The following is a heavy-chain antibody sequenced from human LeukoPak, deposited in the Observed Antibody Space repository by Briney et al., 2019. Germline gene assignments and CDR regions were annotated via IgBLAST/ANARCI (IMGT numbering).Heavy chain of an antibody. CDR1: GGSISSYY. V-gene: IGHV4-59*08. J-gene: IGHJ4*02. CDR2: IYYSGST. CDR3: ASGDYGDHGGYYFDY. Sequence: SETLSLTCTVSGGSISSYYWSWIRQPPGKGLEWIGSIYYSGSTYYNPSLKSRVTISVDTSKNQFSLKLSSVTAADTAVYYCASGDYGDHGGYYFDYWGQGTLVTVSS. D-gene: IGHD4-17*01.